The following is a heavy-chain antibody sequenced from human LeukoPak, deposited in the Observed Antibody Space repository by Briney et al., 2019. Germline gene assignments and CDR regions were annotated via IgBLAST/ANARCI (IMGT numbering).Heavy chain of an antibody. D-gene: IGHD4-17*01. J-gene: IGHJ1*01. Sequence: PSETLSLTCTVSGLSINNYYWSWIRQPPGKGLEWIGYIYYTGNANYSPSLKSRATISVDTSKNQFSLRLRSVTAADTAVYYCASQTTVTPPLFFQHWGQGTLVTVSS. CDR1: GLSINNYY. CDR3: ASQTTVTPPLFFQH. CDR2: IYYTGNA. V-gene: IGHV4-59*08.